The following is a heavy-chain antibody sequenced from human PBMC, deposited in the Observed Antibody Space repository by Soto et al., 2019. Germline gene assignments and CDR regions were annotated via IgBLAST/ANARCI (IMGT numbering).Heavy chain of an antibody. V-gene: IGHV1-58*02. CDR1: GFTFTSSA. Sequence: SVKVSCKTSGFTFTSSAMQWVRQARGQRLEWIGWIVVGSGHTNYAQRFQERVTITRDMSTSTAYMQLSSLRSEDTAVYYCAAASSTSGGYYGMDVWGQGTTVTVSS. J-gene: IGHJ6*02. D-gene: IGHD2-2*01. CDR2: IVVGSGHT. CDR3: AAASSTSGGYYGMDV.